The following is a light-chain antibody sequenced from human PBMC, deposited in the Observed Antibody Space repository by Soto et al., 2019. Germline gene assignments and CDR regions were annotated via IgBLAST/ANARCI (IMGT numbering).Light chain of an antibody. V-gene: IGLV2-14*01. CDR3: NSYTTSSTRV. J-gene: IGLJ2*01. Sequence: QSALTQPASVSGSPGQSITISCSGTSSDVGGYNYVSWYQQHPGKAPKLMIYEVSNRPSGVSNRFSGSKSGNTASLTISGLQAEDEADYYCNSYTTSSTRVFGGGTKHTVL. CDR2: EVS. CDR1: SSDVGGYNY.